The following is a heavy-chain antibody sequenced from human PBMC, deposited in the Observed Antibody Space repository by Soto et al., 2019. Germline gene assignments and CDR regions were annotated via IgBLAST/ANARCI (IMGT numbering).Heavy chain of an antibody. Sequence: GGSLRLSCGASGFIFSKYSMNWVRQAPGKGLEWLSYISSNSVTIYYADSVKGRFTISRDNSKNTLYLQMNSLRAEDTAVYYCAKDRGSYYFDYWGQGTLVTVSS. J-gene: IGHJ4*02. CDR1: GFIFSKYS. D-gene: IGHD1-26*01. CDR2: ISSNSVTI. V-gene: IGHV3-48*01. CDR3: AKDRGSYYFDY.